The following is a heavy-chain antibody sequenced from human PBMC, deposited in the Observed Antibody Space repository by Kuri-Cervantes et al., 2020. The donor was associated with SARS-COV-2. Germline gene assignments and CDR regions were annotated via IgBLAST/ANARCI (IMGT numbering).Heavy chain of an antibody. V-gene: IGHV3-33*08. CDR1: GFTFSSYA. J-gene: IGHJ4*02. CDR2: IWYDGSNK. CDR3: ARDVSRIAAALVPDY. Sequence: GESLKISCAASGFTFSSYAMSWVRQAPGKGLEWVAVIWYDGSNKYYADSVKGRFTISRDNSKNTLYLQMNSLRAEDTAVYYCARDVSRIAAALVPDYWGQGTLVTVSS. D-gene: IGHD6-13*01.